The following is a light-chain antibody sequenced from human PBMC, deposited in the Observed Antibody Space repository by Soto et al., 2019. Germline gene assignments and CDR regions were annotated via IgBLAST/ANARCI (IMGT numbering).Light chain of an antibody. J-gene: IGLJ1*01. Sequence: QSALTQPPSASGSPGQSVTISCTGTSSDVGGYKYVSWYQQHPGKVPKLMIYEVSKRPSGVPDRFSGSKSGNTASLTISGLQAEDEADYYCCSYAGSSTYVFGTGTKVTVL. CDR1: SSDVGGYKY. CDR2: EVS. V-gene: IGLV2-8*01. CDR3: CSYAGSSTYV.